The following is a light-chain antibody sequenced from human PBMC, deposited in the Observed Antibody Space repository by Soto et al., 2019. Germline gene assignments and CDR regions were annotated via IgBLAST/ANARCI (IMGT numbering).Light chain of an antibody. CDR3: QHYGGSPLYS. CDR1: QTVSSYF. CDR2: GTS. Sequence: EIVLTQSPGTLSLSPGERATLSCRASQTVSSYFLAWYQQKPGQAPRLLIYGTSNRATGIPDRFSGSGSGTDFTLTISRLQPEDFAVYYCQHYGGSPLYSFGQGTNLEI. V-gene: IGKV3-20*01. J-gene: IGKJ2*01.